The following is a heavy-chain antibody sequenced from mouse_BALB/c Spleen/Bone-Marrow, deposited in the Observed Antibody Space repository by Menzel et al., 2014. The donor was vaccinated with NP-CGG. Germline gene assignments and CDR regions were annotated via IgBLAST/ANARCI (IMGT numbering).Heavy chain of an antibody. CDR1: GFNIKDTY. Sequence: EVKLMESGAELVNPAASAKLSCTASGFNIKDTYMPWVKQRPEQGLEWLGRIDPATGHTQYDPKPQGQATIPADTSPTAACLQLRSRTAEDTAGYYCAEWPQDCDRSCEGYWGEGTALAVSS. J-gene: IGHJ2*01. CDR3: AEWPQDCDRSCEGY. CDR2: IDPATGHT. V-gene: IGHV14-3*02. D-gene: IGHD2-14*01.